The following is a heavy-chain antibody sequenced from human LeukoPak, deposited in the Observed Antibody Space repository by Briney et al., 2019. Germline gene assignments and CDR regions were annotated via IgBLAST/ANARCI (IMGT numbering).Heavy chain of an antibody. Sequence: GGSLRLSCEASGFSLSISGMNWVRQAPGKALEWVSYISSSSDLMSYVASVKGRFTVSRDNAKNSLFLQMNSLRDEDTAVYYCARVLRGLYNLGDWGQGTLVTVSS. J-gene: IGHJ4*02. CDR3: ARVLRGLYNLGD. V-gene: IGHV3-48*02. CDR2: ISSSSDLM. CDR1: GFSLSISG. D-gene: IGHD3-10*01.